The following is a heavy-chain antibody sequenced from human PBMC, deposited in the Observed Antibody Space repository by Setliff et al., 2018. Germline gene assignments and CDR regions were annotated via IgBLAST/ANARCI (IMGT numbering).Heavy chain of an antibody. J-gene: IGHJ4*02. CDR1: GGSISSSSYY. CDR2: IYYSGAT. D-gene: IGHD3-3*01. V-gene: IGHV4-39*01. Sequence: SETLSLTCTVSGGSISSSSYYWGWIRQPPGKGLEWIGTIYYSGATYHNPSLKSRLAISVDTSKNQFSLKLNSVTAADTAVYYCARSPITIFGVVLHPLDYWGQGTLVTVSS. CDR3: ARSPITIFGVVLHPLDY.